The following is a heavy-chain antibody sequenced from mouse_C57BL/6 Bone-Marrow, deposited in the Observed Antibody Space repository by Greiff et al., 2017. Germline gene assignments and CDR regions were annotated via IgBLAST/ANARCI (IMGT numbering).Heavy chain of an antibody. J-gene: IGHJ3*01. CDR1: GFTFSDYG. Sequence: DVMLVESGGGLVKPGGSLKLSCAASGFTFSDYGMHWVRQAPEKGLEWVAYISSGSSTIYYADTVKGRFTISRDNAKNTLFLQMTSLSSEDTAMYYCASGPWFAYWGQGTLVAVSA. CDR2: ISSGSSTI. CDR3: ASGPWFAY. V-gene: IGHV5-17*01.